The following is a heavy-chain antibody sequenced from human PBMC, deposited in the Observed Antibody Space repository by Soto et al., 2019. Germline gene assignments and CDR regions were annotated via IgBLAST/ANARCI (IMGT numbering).Heavy chain of an antibody. CDR3: AREWGLLPYYVMNV. V-gene: IGHV4-61*03. Sequence: SETLSLTCIVSGDSVTSGSYYWTWLRQPPGKGLDWIGYISYTGHTKYNPPRQSRVTISVDTSKNDFSLNRSSVTAADTAVYFCAREWGLLPYYVMNVWGHGTAVTVSS. CDR2: ISYTGHT. J-gene: IGHJ6*02. D-gene: IGHD7-27*01. CDR1: GDSVTSGSYY.